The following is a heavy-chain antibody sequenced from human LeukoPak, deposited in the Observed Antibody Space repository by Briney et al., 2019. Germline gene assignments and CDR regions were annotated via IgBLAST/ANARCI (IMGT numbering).Heavy chain of an antibody. D-gene: IGHD7-27*01. CDR1: GGSISSNF. CDR3: ARLQTWGYFDY. J-gene: IGHJ4*02. CDR2: IYYSGST. Sequence: SETLSLTCTVSGGSISSNFWSWIRQPPGKGLEWIGHIYYSGSTNYNPSLKSRVTISVDTSNNQFSLKVSSVTAADTAVYYCARLQTWGYFDYWGQGTLVTVPS. V-gene: IGHV4-59*08.